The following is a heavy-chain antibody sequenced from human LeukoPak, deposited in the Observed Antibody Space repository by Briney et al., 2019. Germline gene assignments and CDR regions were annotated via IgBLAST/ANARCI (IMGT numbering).Heavy chain of an antibody. CDR3: ARDDMYGNNWYYFDS. J-gene: IGHJ4*02. CDR1: EFTFNIYA. Sequence: PGGSLRLSCAASEFTFNIYAMSWVRQAPGKGLEWVSAISGSGASTYYADAVKGRFTTSRDNSKNTLYLQMNSLRAEDTAIYYCARDDMYGNNWYYFDSWGQGTLVTVSS. CDR2: ISGSGAST. V-gene: IGHV3-23*01. D-gene: IGHD1-1*01.